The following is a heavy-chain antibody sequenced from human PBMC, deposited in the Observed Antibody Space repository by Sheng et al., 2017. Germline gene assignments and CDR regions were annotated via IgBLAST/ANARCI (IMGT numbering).Heavy chain of an antibody. D-gene: IGHD2-2*01. Sequence: QMQLVESGGGVVQPGGSRRDSPVQRLGLSSVIMACTGSARLQPRGVEWVAFIRSDGSNTYHRDSVEGRFTVSRDNSKNMVFLQMNSLRPEDTAVYYCASRFCPDDSCYFGFFHPWGQGTLVTVSS. CDR3: ASRFCPDDSCYFGFFHP. CDR1: GLSSVIMA. V-gene: IGHV3-30*02. CDR2: IRSDGSNT. J-gene: IGHJ5*02.